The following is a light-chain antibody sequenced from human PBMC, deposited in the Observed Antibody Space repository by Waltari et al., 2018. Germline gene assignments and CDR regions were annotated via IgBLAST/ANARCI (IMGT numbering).Light chain of an antibody. J-gene: IGLJ3*02. Sequence: QSVLTQPPSTSGAPGQRVAISCSGSSSNIGRNSVYWYPQLPGTAPKLLIYRNNQRPSGVPDRFSGSKSGTSASLAISGLRSEDESDYYCAVWDDSLSGPVLGGGTKLTVL. CDR3: AVWDDSLSGPV. CDR1: SSNIGRNS. CDR2: RNN. V-gene: IGLV1-47*01.